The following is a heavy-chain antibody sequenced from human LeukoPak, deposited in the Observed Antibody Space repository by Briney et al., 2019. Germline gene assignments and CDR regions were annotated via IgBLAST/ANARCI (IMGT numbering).Heavy chain of an antibody. J-gene: IGHJ4*02. Sequence: PSETLSLTCAVPGGSISSGGYSWSWIRQPPGKGLEWIGYIYHSGSTYYNPSLKSRVTISVDRSKNQFSLKLSSVTAADTAVYYCARSIAARPGYFDYWGQGTLVTVSS. V-gene: IGHV4-30-2*01. D-gene: IGHD6-6*01. CDR3: ARSIAARPGYFDY. CDR2: IYHSGST. CDR1: GGSISSGGYS.